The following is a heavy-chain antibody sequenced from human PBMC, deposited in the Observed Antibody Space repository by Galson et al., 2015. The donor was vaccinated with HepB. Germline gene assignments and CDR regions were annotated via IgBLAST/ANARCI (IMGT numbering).Heavy chain of an antibody. CDR2: IIPILGIA. Sequence: SVKVSCKASGGTFSSYAISWVRQAPGQGLEWMGRIIPILGIANYAQKFQGRVTITADKSTSTAYMELSSLRSEDTAVYYCARTEEGGYSYGSHFDYWGQGTLVTVSS. V-gene: IGHV1-69*04. CDR1: GGTFSSYA. J-gene: IGHJ4*02. D-gene: IGHD5-18*01. CDR3: ARTEEGGYSYGSHFDY.